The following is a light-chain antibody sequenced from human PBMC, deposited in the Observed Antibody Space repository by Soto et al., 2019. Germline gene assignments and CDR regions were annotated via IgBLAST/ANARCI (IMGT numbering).Light chain of an antibody. J-gene: IGKJ2*01. V-gene: IGKV1-6*01. CDR1: QGIRND. CDR2: AAS. CDR3: LQDYNYPRT. Sequence: AIPMTQSPSSLSASVGDRVTITCRASQGIRNDLGWYQQKPGTAPKLLIYAASSLQSGVPSRFSGSGSGTDFTLTISSLQPEDFATYYCLQDYNYPRTFGQGTKLEIK.